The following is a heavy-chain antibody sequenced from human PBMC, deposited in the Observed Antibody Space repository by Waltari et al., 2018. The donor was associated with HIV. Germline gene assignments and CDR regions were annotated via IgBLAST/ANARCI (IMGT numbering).Heavy chain of an antibody. CDR1: GFSFSYYS. V-gene: IGHV3-21*01. CDR2: ISRDSRYI. J-gene: IGHJ4*02. D-gene: IGHD3-16*01. Sequence: GFSFSYYSMNWVRQAPGKGLEWVSSISRDSRYIYYADSVKGRFTISRDNARNSLFLQMNSLRADDTAVYYCVRGGEGTYGDYWGQGTLVTVSS. CDR3: VRGGEGTYGDY.